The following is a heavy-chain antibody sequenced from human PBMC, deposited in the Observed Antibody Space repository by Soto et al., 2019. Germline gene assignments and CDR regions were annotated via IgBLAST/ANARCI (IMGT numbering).Heavy chain of an antibody. Sequence: PGGSLRLSCAASGFTFSSYWMSWVRQAPGKGLEWVANIKQDGSEKYYVDSVKGRFTISRDNAKNSLYLQMNSLRAEDTAVYYCARAYVLRWIQLWFTSWAQYYFDYWGQGTLVTVSS. CDR2: IKQDGSEK. CDR3: ARAYVLRWIQLWFTSWAQYYFDY. CDR1: GFTFSSYW. V-gene: IGHV3-7*01. D-gene: IGHD5-18*01. J-gene: IGHJ4*02.